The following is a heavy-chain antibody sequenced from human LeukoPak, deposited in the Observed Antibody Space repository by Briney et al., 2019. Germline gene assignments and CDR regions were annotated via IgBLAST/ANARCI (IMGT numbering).Heavy chain of an antibody. CDR3: ARALPGLQWFDAFDI. CDR2: ISSSGSTI. J-gene: IGHJ3*02. V-gene: IGHV3-11*01. D-gene: IGHD3-22*01. CDR1: GFTFSDYY. Sequence: PGGSLRLSCAASGFTFSDYYMSWIRQAPGKGLEWVSYISSSGSTIYYADSVKGRFTISRDNAKNSLYLQMNSLRAEDTAVYYCARALPGLQWFDAFDIWGQGTMVTVSS.